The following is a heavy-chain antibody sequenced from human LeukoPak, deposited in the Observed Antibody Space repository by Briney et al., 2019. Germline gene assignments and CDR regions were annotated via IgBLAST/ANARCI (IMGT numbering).Heavy chain of an antibody. CDR3: AKDIRKAVAGSIFDY. D-gene: IGHD6-19*01. Sequence: GGSLRLSCAASGFTFSSYAMSWVRQAPGKGLEGVSAISGSGGSTYYADSVKGRFTISRDNSKNTLYLQMNSLRAEDTAVYYCAKDIRKAVAGSIFDYWGQGTLVTVSS. V-gene: IGHV3-23*01. CDR1: GFTFSSYA. J-gene: IGHJ4*02. CDR2: ISGSGGST.